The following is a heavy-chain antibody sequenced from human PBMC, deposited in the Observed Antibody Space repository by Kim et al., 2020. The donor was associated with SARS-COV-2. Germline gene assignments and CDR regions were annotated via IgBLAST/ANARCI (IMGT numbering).Heavy chain of an antibody. Sequence: GGSLRLSCAASGFTFINAWMSWVRQAPGKGLEWVGRIKSKTDGGTTDYAAPVKGRFTISRDDSKNTLYLQMNSLKTEDTAVYYCTTAPRGYYDSTDYWGHGTLVTVSS. V-gene: IGHV3-15*01. CDR2: IKSKTDGGTT. J-gene: IGHJ4*01. CDR3: TTAPRGYYDSTDY. CDR1: GFTFINAW. D-gene: IGHD3-22*01.